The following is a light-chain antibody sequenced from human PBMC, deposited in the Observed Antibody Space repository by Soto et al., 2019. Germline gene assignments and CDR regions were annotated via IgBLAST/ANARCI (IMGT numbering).Light chain of an antibody. CDR1: SSNIGAGYE. CDR3: QSDVCSLSGYV. J-gene: IGLJ1*01. CDR2: ENN. Sequence: QSVLTQPPSVSEAPGQRVTISCTGSSSNIGAGYEAHWYQQVPGTAPKLLIYENNNRPSGVPDRFSGSKSGTSASLAITGLQAEDEAEYYCQSDVCSLSGYVFGTGTKVTVL. V-gene: IGLV1-40*01.